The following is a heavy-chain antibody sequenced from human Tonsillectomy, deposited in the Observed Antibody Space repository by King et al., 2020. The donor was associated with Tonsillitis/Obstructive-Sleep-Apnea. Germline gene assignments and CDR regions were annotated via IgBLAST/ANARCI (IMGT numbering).Heavy chain of an antibody. CDR3: ARRYFDGHYYYYMDV. D-gene: IGHD3-9*01. V-gene: IGHV5-10-1*01. CDR2: IDPSDSYI. Sequence: QLVQSGAEVEKPGESLRISCKGSGYSFTSYWIDWVRQMPGKGLEWMGTIDPSDSYINYSPSFQGHVTISSDKSISTAYLQWSSLKASDTAMYYCARRYFDGHYYYYMDVWGKGTTVTVSS. CDR1: GYSFTSYW. J-gene: IGHJ6*03.